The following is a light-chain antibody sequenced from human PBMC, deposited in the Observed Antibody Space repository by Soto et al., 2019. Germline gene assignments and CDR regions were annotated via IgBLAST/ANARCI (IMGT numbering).Light chain of an antibody. V-gene: IGKV3-20*01. J-gene: IGKJ2*01. CDR2: GSS. CDR3: QQYVSPPPYT. CDR1: QSVSNNY. Sequence: EVVLTQSPGTLSLSPGERATLSCRASQSVSNNYLAWYQQKPGQGPRLLIFGSSDRATSIPDRFSGSGSGTDFTLTISRLEPEDFGVYFCQQYVSPPPYTFCQGTKLEIK.